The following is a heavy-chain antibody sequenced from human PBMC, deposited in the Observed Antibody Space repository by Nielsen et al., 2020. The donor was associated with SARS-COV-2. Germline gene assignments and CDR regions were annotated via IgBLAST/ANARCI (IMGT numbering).Heavy chain of an antibody. CDR3: ARGSIVVVPAAARRYYYYYGMDV. D-gene: IGHD2-2*01. CDR2: ISYDGSNK. J-gene: IGHJ6*02. V-gene: IGHV3-30-3*01. Sequence: PGKGLEWVAVISYDGSNKYYADSVKGRFTISRDNSKNTLYLQMNSLRAEDTAVYYCARGSIVVVPAAARRYYYYYGMDVWGQGTTVTVSS.